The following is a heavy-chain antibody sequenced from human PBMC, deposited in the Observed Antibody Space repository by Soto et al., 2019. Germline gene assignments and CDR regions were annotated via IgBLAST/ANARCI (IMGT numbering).Heavy chain of an antibody. Sequence: ASVKVSCKASGYTFTSYAMHWVRQAPGQRLEWMGWINAGNGNTKYSQKFQGRVTITRDTSASTAYMELSSLRSEDTAVYYCARGDVLLWFGELSLWFDPWGQGTLVTVSS. CDR1: GYTFTSYA. D-gene: IGHD3-10*01. CDR3: ARGDVLLWFGELSLWFDP. CDR2: INAGNGNT. J-gene: IGHJ5*02. V-gene: IGHV1-3*01.